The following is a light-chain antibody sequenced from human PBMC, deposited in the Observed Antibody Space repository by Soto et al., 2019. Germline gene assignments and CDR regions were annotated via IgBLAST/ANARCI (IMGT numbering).Light chain of an antibody. Sequence: ETVLTQSPATLSLSPGERATLSCRASRNVDSNLAWYQQKPGQAPWLVIYDASNRATGTPARFSGSGSGTDFTLTISSLEPEDFALYYCQQRKYWPPLTFGQGTRLEIK. V-gene: IGKV3-11*01. CDR2: DAS. CDR3: QQRKYWPPLT. CDR1: RNVDSN. J-gene: IGKJ5*01.